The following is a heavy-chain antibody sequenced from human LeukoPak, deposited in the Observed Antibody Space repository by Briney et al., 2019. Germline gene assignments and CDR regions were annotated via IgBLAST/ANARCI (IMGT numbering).Heavy chain of an antibody. J-gene: IGHJ4*02. D-gene: IGHD6-13*01. Sequence: PSETLSLTCTVSGGSISSYYWSWVRQPPGKGLEWIGYIYYSGSTNYNPSLKRRVTISVDTSKNQFFLKLISGTAADTAVYYCAREVIAAAGTFFDYWGQGTLVTVSS. CDR3: AREVIAAAGTFFDY. CDR1: GGSISSYY. V-gene: IGHV4-59*01. CDR2: IYYSGST.